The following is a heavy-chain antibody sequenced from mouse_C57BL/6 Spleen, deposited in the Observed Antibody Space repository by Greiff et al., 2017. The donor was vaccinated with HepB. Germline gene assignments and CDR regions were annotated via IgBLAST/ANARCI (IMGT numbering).Heavy chain of an antibody. CDR3: ARRGYGSPFAY. J-gene: IGHJ3*01. CDR2: IYPGDGDT. Sequence: QVHVKQSGPELVKPGASVKISCKASGYAFSSSWMNWVKQRPGKGLEWIGRIYPGDGDTNYNGKFKGKATLTADKSSSTAYMQLSSLTSEDSAVYFCARRGYGSPFAYWGQGTLVTVSA. D-gene: IGHD1-1*01. CDR1: GYAFSSSW. V-gene: IGHV1-82*01.